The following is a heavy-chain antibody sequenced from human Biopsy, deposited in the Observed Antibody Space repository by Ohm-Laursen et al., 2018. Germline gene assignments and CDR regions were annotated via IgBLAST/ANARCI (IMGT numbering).Heavy chain of an antibody. CDR2: INIDGSGK. Sequence: SLRLSCAASGFTFNSYWMHWVRHAPGKGLVWVSRINIDGSGKRYADSVKGRFTVSRDNAKNTLYLQMNSLAAEDTAIYYCTRAYRYGLDAFDIWGHGTMVTVSS. J-gene: IGHJ3*02. CDR3: TRAYRYGLDAFDI. V-gene: IGHV3-74*01. CDR1: GFTFNSYW. D-gene: IGHD3-16*01.